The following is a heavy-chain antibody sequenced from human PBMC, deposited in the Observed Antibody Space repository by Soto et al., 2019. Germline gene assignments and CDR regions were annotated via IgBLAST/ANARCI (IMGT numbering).Heavy chain of an antibody. J-gene: IGHJ4*02. CDR1: GYTFTNYG. Sequence: QGQLVQSGAELKKPGASVKVSCKASGYTFTNYGISWVRQAPGQGPEWMGWINTYNGNTIYAQKLQGRVTMTTDTPTSTAYMELRSLRSDDTAVYYCARAYFWAIAVAGYYFDYWGQGTLVTVSS. V-gene: IGHV1-18*01. D-gene: IGHD6-19*01. CDR3: ARAYFWAIAVAGYYFDY. CDR2: INTYNGNT.